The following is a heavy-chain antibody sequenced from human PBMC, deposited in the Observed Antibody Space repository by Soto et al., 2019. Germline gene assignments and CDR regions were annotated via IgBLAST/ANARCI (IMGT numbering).Heavy chain of an antibody. V-gene: IGHV3-48*01. CDR1: GFTFSSYS. CDR3: ARIKIGYYDFWIGPQGKNYYYYCMDV. CDR2: ISSSSSTI. Sequence: EVQLVESGGGLVQPGGSLRLSCAASGFTFSSYSMNWVRQAPGKGLEWVSYISSSSSTIYYADSVKGRFTISRDNAKNSLYVQMNSLRAEDTAVYYCARIKIGYYDFWIGPQGKNYYYYCMDVWGKGTTVTVSS. J-gene: IGHJ6*03. D-gene: IGHD3-3*01.